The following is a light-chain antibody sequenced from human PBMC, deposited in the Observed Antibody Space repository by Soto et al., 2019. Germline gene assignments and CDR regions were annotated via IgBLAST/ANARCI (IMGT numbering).Light chain of an antibody. CDR1: SSDVGGYNY. CDR2: DVS. Sequence: QSVLTQPASVSGSPGQSITISCTGTSSDVGGYNYVSWYQHHPGKAPKLMIFDVSNRPSGVSNRFSGSTSGNTASLTISGLQHEDEADYYCSSYTTSHTRQLVFGTGTKVTVL. CDR3: SSYTTSHTRQLV. V-gene: IGLV2-14*03. J-gene: IGLJ1*01.